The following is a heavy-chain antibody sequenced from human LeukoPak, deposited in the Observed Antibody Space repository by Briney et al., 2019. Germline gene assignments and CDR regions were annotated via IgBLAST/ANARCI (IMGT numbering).Heavy chain of an antibody. CDR3: ARGDYFDY. J-gene: IGHJ4*02. Sequence: SETLCLTCTVSVVSFSSYFWSWIRQPPGKGLEWIWHIYYSGSTKYNASLKRRVFISLDTSTKHFSLKLNSVTAADTAVYYCARGDYFDYWGQGTLVTVSS. CDR1: VVSFSSYF. V-gene: IGHV4-59*08. D-gene: IGHD3-16*01. CDR2: IYYSGST.